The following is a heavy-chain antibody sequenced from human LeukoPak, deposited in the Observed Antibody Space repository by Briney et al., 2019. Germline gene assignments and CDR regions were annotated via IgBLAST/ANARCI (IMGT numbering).Heavy chain of an antibody. CDR1: GFTFSSYW. CDR3: ARDHLGYSFDY. CDR2: IKEDGSEK. V-gene: IGHV3-7*04. J-gene: IGHJ4*02. Sequence: PGGSLRLSCEASGFTFSSYWMSWVRQAPGKGLEWVANIKEDGSEKYYVDPVKGRFTISRENTKNSLYLQMNSLRADDTAVYYCARDHLGYSFDYWGQGTLVTVSS.